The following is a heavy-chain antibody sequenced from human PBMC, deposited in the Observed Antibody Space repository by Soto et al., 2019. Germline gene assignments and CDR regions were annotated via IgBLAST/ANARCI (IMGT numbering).Heavy chain of an antibody. Sequence: PSETLSLTCTVSGGSISSGGYYWSWIRQHPGKGLEWIGYIYYSGSTYYNPSLKSRVTISVDTSKNQFSLKLSSVTAADTSVYYCASDFRRPTYYYDSSGYSAFDIWGQGTMVTVSS. CDR3: ASDFRRPTYYYDSSGYSAFDI. V-gene: IGHV4-31*03. J-gene: IGHJ3*02. D-gene: IGHD3-22*01. CDR1: GGSISSGGYY. CDR2: IYYSGST.